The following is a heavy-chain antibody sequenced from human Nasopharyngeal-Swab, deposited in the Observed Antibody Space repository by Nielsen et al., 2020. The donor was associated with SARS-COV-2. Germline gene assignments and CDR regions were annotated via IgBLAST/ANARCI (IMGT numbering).Heavy chain of an antibody. CDR3: ARVWNDGYNHGMDV. D-gene: IGHD1-1*01. J-gene: IGHJ6*02. V-gene: IGHV3-23*01. CDR2: ISGSGGST. Sequence: GESLKISCAASGFTFSSYAMSWVRQAPGKGLEWVSAISGSGGSTYYADSVKGRFTISRENAKNSLYLQMNSLRAGDTAVYYCARVWNDGYNHGMDVWGQGTTVTVSS. CDR1: GFTFSSYA.